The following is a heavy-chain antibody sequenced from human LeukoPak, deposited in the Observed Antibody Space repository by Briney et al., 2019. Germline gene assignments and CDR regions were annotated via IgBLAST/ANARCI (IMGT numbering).Heavy chain of an antibody. Sequence: SESLSLTCTVSGGSISSYYWSWIRQPPGKGLEWIGYIYYSGSTNYNPSLKSRVTISVDTSKNQFSLKLSSVTAADTAVYYCARGGYSYGSYYFDYWGQGTLVTVSS. CDR3: ARGGYSYGSYYFDY. V-gene: IGHV4-59*01. CDR2: IYYSGST. CDR1: GGSISSYY. J-gene: IGHJ4*02. D-gene: IGHD5-18*01.